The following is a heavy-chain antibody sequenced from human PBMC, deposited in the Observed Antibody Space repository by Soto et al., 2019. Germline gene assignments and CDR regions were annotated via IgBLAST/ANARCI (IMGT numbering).Heavy chain of an antibody. CDR1: GGTFSSYA. D-gene: IGHD3-10*01. J-gene: IGHJ4*02. CDR3: ATSFYRTGSYSTRYFDY. V-gene: IGHV1-69*13. CDR2: IIPIFGTA. Sequence: SVKVSCKASGGTFSSYAISWVRKATGQGFEWMGGIIPIFGTAHYVQKFEGRVTITADESTSTAYMELSSLRSQATSLLYRATSFYRTGSYSTRYFDYWDQGALVTVSS.